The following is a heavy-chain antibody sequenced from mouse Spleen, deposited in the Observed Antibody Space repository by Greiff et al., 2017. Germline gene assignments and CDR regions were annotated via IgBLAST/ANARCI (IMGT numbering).Heavy chain of an antibody. J-gene: IGHJ2*01. CDR2: IWSDGST. CDR3: ARNGYGSSYYFDY. D-gene: IGHD1-1*01. CDR1: GFSLTSYG. V-gene: IGHV2-6*02. Sequence: VKLVESGPGLVAPSQSLSITCTVSGFSLTSYGVHWVRQPPGKGLEWLVVIWSDGSTTYNSALKSRLSISKDNSKSQVFLKMNSLQTDDTAMYYCARNGYGSSYYFDYWGQGTTLTVSS.